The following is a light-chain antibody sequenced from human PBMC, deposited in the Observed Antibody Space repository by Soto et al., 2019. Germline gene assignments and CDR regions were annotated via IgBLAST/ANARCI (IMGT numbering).Light chain of an antibody. Sequence: QSALTQPASVSGSPGQSITISCTGASSDICGYNHVSWYQQHPGKAPKLIIYNVSHRPSGVSTRFSGSKYGNTASLIIAGLQAEDEADYFCSSYTNTSPHVIFGGGTKLTVL. V-gene: IGLV2-14*03. CDR3: SSYTNTSPHVI. CDR1: SSDICGYNH. J-gene: IGLJ2*01. CDR2: NVS.